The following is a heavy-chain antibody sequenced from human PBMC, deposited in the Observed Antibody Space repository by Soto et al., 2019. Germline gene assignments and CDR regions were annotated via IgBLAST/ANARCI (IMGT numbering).Heavy chain of an antibody. CDR2: ISAYNGNT. V-gene: IGHV1-18*04. Sequence: ASVKVSCKASGYTFTSYGISWVRQAPGQGLEWMGWISAYNGNTNYAQKLQGRVTMTTDTSTSTAYMELRSLRSDDTAVYYCARDRGRDYYYYYGMDVWGQGXTVTVSS. D-gene: IGHD1-26*01. J-gene: IGHJ6*02. CDR1: GYTFTSYG. CDR3: ARDRGRDYYYYYGMDV.